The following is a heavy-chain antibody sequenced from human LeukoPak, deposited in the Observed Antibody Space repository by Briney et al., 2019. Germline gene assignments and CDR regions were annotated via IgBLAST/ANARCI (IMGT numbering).Heavy chain of an antibody. Sequence: GGSLRLSCAASGFTFSSYEMNWVRQAPGKGLEWVSYISSTSGSTIYYADSVKGRFTVSRDSSKNTLHLQMNSLRAEDTAVYYCARDIELSCWGQGTLVTVSS. V-gene: IGHV3-48*03. CDR2: ISSTSGSTI. D-gene: IGHD1-26*01. J-gene: IGHJ4*02. CDR1: GFTFSSYE. CDR3: ARDIELSC.